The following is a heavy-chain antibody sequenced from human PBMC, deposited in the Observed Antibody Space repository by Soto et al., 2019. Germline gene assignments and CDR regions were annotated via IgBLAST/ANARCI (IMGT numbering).Heavy chain of an antibody. CDR1: GGSMSGYH. CDR3: VRDGEKNLRDWFDP. Sequence: PSETLSLTCTVSGGSMSGYHWSCVRQPAGKGLEWIGRLYTTGSSDYNPYVKSRITISVDMSKKQFSLTLRSVTAADTAMYYCVRDGEKNLRDWFDPWGQGILVTVPS. D-gene: IGHD3-3*01. V-gene: IGHV4-4*07. CDR2: LYTTGSS. J-gene: IGHJ5*02.